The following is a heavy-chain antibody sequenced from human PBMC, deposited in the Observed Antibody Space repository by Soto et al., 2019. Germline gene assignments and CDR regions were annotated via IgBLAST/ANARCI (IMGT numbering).Heavy chain of an antibody. Sequence: EVQLVESGGGLVQPGGSLRLSCAASGFTLSSYDIHWVRQATGEGLAWVSGIGSGGDTHYADSVKGRFIISREDSKNSLYLQMNNQRVGDTAVYYCTRKTPRTGMEVWGKGATVTVSS. V-gene: IGHV3-13*01. J-gene: IGHJ6*04. CDR3: TRKTPRTGMEV. CDR2: IGSGGDT. D-gene: IGHD3-9*01. CDR1: GFTLSSYD.